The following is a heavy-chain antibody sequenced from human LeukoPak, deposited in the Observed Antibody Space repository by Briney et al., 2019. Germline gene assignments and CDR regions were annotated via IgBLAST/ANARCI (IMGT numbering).Heavy chain of an antibody. CDR1: GGSINSGGYY. Sequence: SETLSLTCTVSGGSINSGGYYWSWIRQHPGKGLEWIGYIYYSGSTYYNPSLKSRVTISVDTSKNQFSLKLSSVTAADTAVYYCARGPCSSTSCYQNWFDPWGQGTLVTVSS. V-gene: IGHV4-31*03. J-gene: IGHJ5*02. D-gene: IGHD2-2*01. CDR2: IYYSGST. CDR3: ARGPCSSTSCYQNWFDP.